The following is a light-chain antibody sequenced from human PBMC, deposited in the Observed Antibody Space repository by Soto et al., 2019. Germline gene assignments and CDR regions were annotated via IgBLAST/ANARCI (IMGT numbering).Light chain of an antibody. CDR1: QGISSY. J-gene: IGKJ1*01. Sequence: AIRPTQSPSSFSAYTGDRLTINCLASQGISSYLAWYQQKPGKAPKLLIYAASTLQSGVPSRFSGSGSGTDFTLTISSLQPDDFATYFCQQYSTYSWTFGQGTKVDIK. CDR2: AAS. CDR3: QQYSTYSWT. V-gene: IGKV1-8*01.